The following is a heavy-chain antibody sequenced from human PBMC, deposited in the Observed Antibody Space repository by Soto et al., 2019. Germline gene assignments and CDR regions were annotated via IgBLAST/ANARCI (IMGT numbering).Heavy chain of an antibody. CDR2: INSDGSST. CDR1: GFTFSSYW. J-gene: IGHJ6*02. V-gene: IGHV3-74*01. D-gene: IGHD3-3*01. Sequence: PGGSLRLSCAASGFTFSSYWMHWVRQAPGKGLVWVSRINSDGSSTSYADSVKGRFTISRDNAKNTLYLQMNSLRAEDTAVYYCARDLRYDFWSGFGYYYGMDVWGQGTTVTVS. CDR3: ARDLRYDFWSGFGYYYGMDV.